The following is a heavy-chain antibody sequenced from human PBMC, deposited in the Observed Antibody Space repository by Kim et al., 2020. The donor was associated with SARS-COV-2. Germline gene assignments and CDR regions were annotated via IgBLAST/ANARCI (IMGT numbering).Heavy chain of an antibody. V-gene: IGHV3-23*01. Sequence: GSTSNTEQVKGKFTVSRANSKNTLYLQRRSLRAEDTAIYYCANPRQPDYWGQGTLVTVSS. D-gene: IGHD6-13*01. CDR2: GST. CDR3: ANPRQPDY. J-gene: IGHJ4*02.